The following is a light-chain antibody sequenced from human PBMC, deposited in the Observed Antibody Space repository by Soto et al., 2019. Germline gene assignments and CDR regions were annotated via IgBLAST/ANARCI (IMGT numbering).Light chain of an antibody. CDR2: DAY. V-gene: IGKV3-11*01. Sequence: EIVMTHSPATLSVSPCERATLSFRASQSVSSNLAWYQQKPGQAPRLLIYDAYNRATGIPDRFSGSGSGTDFTLTISSLEPEDFAVYYCQQRSNWPTFGQGTKVDIK. J-gene: IGKJ1*01. CDR3: QQRSNWPT. CDR1: QSVSSN.